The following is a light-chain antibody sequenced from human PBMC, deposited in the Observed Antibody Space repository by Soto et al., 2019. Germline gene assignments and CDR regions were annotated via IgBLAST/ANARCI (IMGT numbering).Light chain of an antibody. CDR1: QSISSY. J-gene: IGKJ3*01. V-gene: IGKV1-39*01. CDR3: QQSYSTLSFT. Sequence: DIQMTQSPSSLSASVGDRVTITCRASQSISSYLNWYQQKPGKAPKLLIYAATSLQSGVPSRFSSSGSGTDFTLIISSLQPEDFASYYCQQSYSTLSFTFGPGTKVDIK. CDR2: AAT.